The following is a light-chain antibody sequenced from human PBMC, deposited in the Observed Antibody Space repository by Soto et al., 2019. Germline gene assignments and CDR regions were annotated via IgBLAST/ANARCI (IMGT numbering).Light chain of an antibody. CDR2: EVT. V-gene: IGLV2-8*01. CDR1: SSDVGGYNY. J-gene: IGLJ1*01. CDR3: SSFTGASTI. Sequence: QAALTHPPSASGSPGQSVTISCTGTSSDVGGYNYVSWYQQHPGKAPKLVIYEVTKRPPGVPDRFSGSKSGNTASLTVSGLQAEDEADYYCSSFTGASTIFGTGTKVT.